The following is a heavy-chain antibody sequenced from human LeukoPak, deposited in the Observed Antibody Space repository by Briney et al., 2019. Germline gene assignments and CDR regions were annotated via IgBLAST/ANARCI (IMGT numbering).Heavy chain of an antibody. CDR2: IYTSGST. J-gene: IGHJ5*02. Sequence: PSGTLSLTCTVSGGSISSGTYYWSWIRQPAGKGLEWIGRIYTSGSTNYNPSLKSRVTISVDTSKNQFSLKLSSVTAADTAVYYCARDRNWFDPWGQGTLVTVSS. CDR3: ARDRNWFDP. V-gene: IGHV4-61*02. CDR1: GGSISSGTYY.